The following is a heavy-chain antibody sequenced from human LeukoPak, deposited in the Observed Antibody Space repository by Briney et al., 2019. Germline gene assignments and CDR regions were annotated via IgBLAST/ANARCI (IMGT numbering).Heavy chain of an antibody. V-gene: IGHV5-51*01. CDR1: GYSFTSYW. D-gene: IGHD3-22*01. J-gene: IGHJ4*02. CDR2: IYPGDSDT. Sequence: GESLKISCKGSGYSFTSYWIGWVRQMPGKGLEWTGIIYPGDSDTRYSPSFQGQVTISADKSISTAYLQWSSLKASDTAMYYCARLAYYYDSSGYGYFDYWGQGTLVTVSS. CDR3: ARLAYYYDSSGYGYFDY.